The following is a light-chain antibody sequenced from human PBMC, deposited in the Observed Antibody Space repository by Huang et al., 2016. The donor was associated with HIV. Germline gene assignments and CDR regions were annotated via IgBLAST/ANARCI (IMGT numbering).Light chain of an antibody. CDR1: PGVSSN. CDR3: QQYNNWPRT. J-gene: IGKJ2*01. V-gene: IGKV3-15*01. Sequence: ERVMTQFPDTLSVSTGVRATLSCRASPGVSSNLAWYQQKPGQAPRLLIYGASTRVTGIPARFSGSGSETDFTLTIRSLQSEDSAVYYCQQYNNWPRTFGQGTKLEIK. CDR2: GAS.